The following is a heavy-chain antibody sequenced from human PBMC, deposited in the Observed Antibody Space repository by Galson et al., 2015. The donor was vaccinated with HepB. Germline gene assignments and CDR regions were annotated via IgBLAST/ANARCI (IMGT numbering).Heavy chain of an antibody. CDR1: GSILSSYS. J-gene: IGHJ5*02. V-gene: IGHV3-23*01. Sequence: SLRLSCAASGSILSSYSMNWVRQAPGKGLEWVSAISGSGGNTYFADSVKGRFTISRDNSKNTLYLHMNSLRAEDTAVYYCAKDRQWLRNNWFDPWGQGTLVTVSS. CDR3: AKDRQWLRNNWFDP. CDR2: ISGSGGNT. D-gene: IGHD5-12*01.